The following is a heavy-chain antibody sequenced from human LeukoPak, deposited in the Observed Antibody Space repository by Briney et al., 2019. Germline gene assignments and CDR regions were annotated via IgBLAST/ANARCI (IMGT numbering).Heavy chain of an antibody. V-gene: IGHV7-4-1*02. D-gene: IGHD3-9*01. J-gene: IGHJ4*02. Sequence: ASVTVSFTPSGYTFTNYPLNWVRQAPGQGLEWMGWINTNTGNPTYAQGFTGRFVLSSDTSVTTAYLQISSLKAEDTAVYYCARGYDTTGYFSYWGQGTLVTVSS. CDR3: ARGYDTTGYFSY. CDR2: INTNTGNP. CDR1: GYTFTNYP.